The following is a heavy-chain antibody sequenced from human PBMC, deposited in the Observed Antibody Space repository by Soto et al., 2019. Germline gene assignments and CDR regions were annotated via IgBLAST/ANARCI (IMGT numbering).Heavy chain of an antibody. Sequence: ASVKVSCKASRCTFIDYYMHWVRQSPGQGLEWMGWISAYNGNTNYAQKLQGRVTMTTDTSTSTAYMELRSLRSDDTAVYYCARDSDSSCFDYWGQGTLVTVSS. CDR3: ARDSDSSCFDY. CDR2: ISAYNGNT. CDR1: RCTFIDYY. D-gene: IGHD6-19*01. J-gene: IGHJ4*02. V-gene: IGHV1-18*04.